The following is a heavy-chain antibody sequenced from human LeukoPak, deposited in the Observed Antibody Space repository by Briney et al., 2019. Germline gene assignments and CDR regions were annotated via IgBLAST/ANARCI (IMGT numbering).Heavy chain of an antibody. CDR2: IKQDGSEK. CDR1: GFTFSSYW. Sequence: GGSLRLSCAASGFTFSSYWMSWVRQAPGKGLEWVANIKQDGSEKYYVDSVKGRFTISRDNAKNSLYLQMNSLRAEDTAVYYCAKDPYSGSYWGYFDYWGQGTLVTVSS. CDR3: AKDPYSGSYWGYFDY. V-gene: IGHV3-7*01. D-gene: IGHD1-26*01. J-gene: IGHJ4*02.